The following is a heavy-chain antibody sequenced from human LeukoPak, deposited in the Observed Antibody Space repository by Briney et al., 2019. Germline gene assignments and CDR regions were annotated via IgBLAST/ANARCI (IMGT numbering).Heavy chain of an antibody. V-gene: IGHV1-18*01. CDR1: GYTFTSYG. CDR2: ISAYNGNT. Sequence: ASVKVSCKASGYTFTSYGISWVRQAPGQGLEWMGWISAYNGNTNYAQKLQGRVTMTTDTSTSTAYMELRSLRSDDTAVYYCARDLGVVRGVNEFDPWGQGTLVTVSS. D-gene: IGHD3-10*01. J-gene: IGHJ5*02. CDR3: ARDLGVVRGVNEFDP.